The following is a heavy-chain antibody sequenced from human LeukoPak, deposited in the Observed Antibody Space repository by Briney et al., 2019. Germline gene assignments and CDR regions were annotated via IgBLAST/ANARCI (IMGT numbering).Heavy chain of an antibody. CDR2: ISSGGEII. Sequence: GESLRLSCAASGFTFSSYTMNWVRQAPGKGLEWISYISSGGEIIYYADSVKGRFTISRDNAKNSLDLQMNSLRDEDTAVYYCARDLDYSFDYWGQGTLVTVSS. J-gene: IGHJ4*02. D-gene: IGHD5-12*01. CDR3: ARDLDYSFDY. CDR1: GFTFSSYT. V-gene: IGHV3-48*02.